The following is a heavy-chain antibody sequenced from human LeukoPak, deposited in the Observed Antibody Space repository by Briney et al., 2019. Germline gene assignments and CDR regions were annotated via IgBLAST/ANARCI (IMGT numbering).Heavy chain of an antibody. CDR1: GGSISSYY. CDR2: IYYSGST. Sequence: PSETLSLTCTVSGGSISSYYWSSIRQPPGKGLEWIGYIYYSGSTNYNPSLKSRVTISVDTSKNQFSLKLSSVTAADTAVYYCARGSNYVAYWFDPWGQGTLVTVSS. V-gene: IGHV4-59*01. J-gene: IGHJ5*02. D-gene: IGHD4-11*01. CDR3: ARGSNYVAYWFDP.